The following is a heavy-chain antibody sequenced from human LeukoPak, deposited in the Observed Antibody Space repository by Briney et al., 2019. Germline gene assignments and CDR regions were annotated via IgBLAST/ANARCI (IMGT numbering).Heavy chain of an antibody. CDR2: ISYDGSNK. D-gene: IGHD4-11*01. Sequence: PGGSLRLSCAASGFTVSTNYVTWVRQAPGKGLEWVAVISYDGSNKYYADSVKGRFTISRDNSKNTLYLQMNSLRAEDTAVYYCAKDGGKGYSNYGYFDYWGQGTLVTVSS. V-gene: IGHV3-30*18. CDR1: GFTVSTNY. J-gene: IGHJ4*02. CDR3: AKDGGKGYSNYGYFDY.